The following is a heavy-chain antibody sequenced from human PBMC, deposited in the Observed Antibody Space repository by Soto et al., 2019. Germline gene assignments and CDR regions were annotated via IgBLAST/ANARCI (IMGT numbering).Heavy chain of an antibody. Sequence: LRLSCAASGFTFSSYAMSWVRQAPGKGLEWVSAISGSGGSTYYADSVKDRFTISRDNSKNTLYLQMDSLRAGDTALYYCARDDIGAPNAFDMWGQGTMVTVSS. CDR2: ISGSGGST. CDR3: ARDDIGAPNAFDM. J-gene: IGHJ3*02. D-gene: IGHD2-15*01. V-gene: IGHV3-23*01. CDR1: GFTFSSYA.